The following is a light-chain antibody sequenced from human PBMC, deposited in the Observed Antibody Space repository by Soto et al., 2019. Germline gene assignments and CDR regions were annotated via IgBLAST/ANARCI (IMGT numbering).Light chain of an antibody. CDR3: QQIVTSSPRT. CDR1: HTISSSY. Sequence: EIVLTQSPGTLSLSPGERATLSCRASHTISSSYLAWYQQKPGQAPRLLMYGISRRATGIPDRFSGSGSGTNFTLPCTSLELEDLAGYYCQQIVTSSPRTADQGTKVEIK. J-gene: IGKJ1*01. CDR2: GIS. V-gene: IGKV3-20*01.